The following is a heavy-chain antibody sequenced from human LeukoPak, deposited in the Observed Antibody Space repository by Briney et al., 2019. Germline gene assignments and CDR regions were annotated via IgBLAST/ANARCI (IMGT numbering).Heavy chain of an antibody. D-gene: IGHD3-16*01. CDR2: IIPIFGTA. CDR3: ATGRPMLGY. V-gene: IGHV1-69*06. J-gene: IGHJ4*02. CDR1: GGTFSNYA. Sequence: ASVKVSCKASGGTFSNYAISWVRQAPGQGLEWMGGIIPIFGTANYAQKFQGRVTMTEDTSTDTAYMELSSLRSEDTAVYYCATGRPMLGYWGQGTLVTVSS.